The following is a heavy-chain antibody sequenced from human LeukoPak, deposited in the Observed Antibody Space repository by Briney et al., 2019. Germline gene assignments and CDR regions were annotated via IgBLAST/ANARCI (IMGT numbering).Heavy chain of an antibody. CDR1: GFSISNYW. V-gene: IGHV3-7*01. CDR3: ARDYGLNCRSTSCAGAFDI. Sequence: GGSLRLSCAVSGFSISNYWMTWVRQAPGKGLEWVANIKGDGSERYYVDSVKGRFTVSRDNARNSLYLQMNSLRAEDTAVYYCARDYGLNCRSTSCAGAFDIWGQGTMVTVSS. CDR2: IKGDGSER. J-gene: IGHJ3*02. D-gene: IGHD2-2*01.